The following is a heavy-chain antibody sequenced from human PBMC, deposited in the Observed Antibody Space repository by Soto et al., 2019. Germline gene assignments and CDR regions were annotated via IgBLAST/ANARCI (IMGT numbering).Heavy chain of an antibody. CDR3: TRIHEWLTRRRFRYYGMDD. CDR1: GFTFGAYT. D-gene: IGHD6-19*01. CDR2: IRSTAYGAPT. Sequence: PGGSLRLSCTGSGFTFGAYTMRWVRQAPGKGLEWVGSIRSTAYGAPTDVAASVKGRFTISRDDSNGTAHLQMNSLKTEDAAVYYCTRIHEWLTRRRFRYYGMDDWGPGTMVTVSS. J-gene: IGHJ6*02. V-gene: IGHV3-49*04.